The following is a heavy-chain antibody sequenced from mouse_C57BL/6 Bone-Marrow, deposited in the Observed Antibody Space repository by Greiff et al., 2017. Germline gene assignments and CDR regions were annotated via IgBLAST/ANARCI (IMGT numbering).Heavy chain of an antibody. D-gene: IGHD1-2*01. CDR1: GYTLTSYD. J-gene: IGHJ2*01. Sequence: QVQLQQSGPELVKPGASVTLSCKASGYTLTSYDINWVQQRPGQGLEWIGWIYPRDGSTKYNEKFKGKATVTVDTSASTAYMELHSLTSEDSAVYFCASKGTADYWGQGTTLTVSS. CDR3: ASKGTADY. CDR2: IYPRDGST. V-gene: IGHV1-85*01.